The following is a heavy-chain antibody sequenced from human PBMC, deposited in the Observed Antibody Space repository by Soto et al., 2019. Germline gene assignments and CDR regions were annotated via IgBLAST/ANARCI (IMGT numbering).Heavy chain of an antibody. Sequence: ASVKVSCKASGGTFSSYAISWVRQAPGQGLEWMGGIIPIFGTANYAQKFQGRVTITADESTSTAYMELSSLRSEDTAVYYCARGSYYDILTGPAADYYYYGMDVWGQGTTVTVSS. CDR2: IIPIFGTA. J-gene: IGHJ6*02. V-gene: IGHV1-69*13. CDR3: ARGSYYDILTGPAADYYYYGMDV. CDR1: GGTFSSYA. D-gene: IGHD3-9*01.